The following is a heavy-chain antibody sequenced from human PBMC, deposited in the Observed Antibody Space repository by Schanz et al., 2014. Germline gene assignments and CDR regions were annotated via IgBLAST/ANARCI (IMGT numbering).Heavy chain of an antibody. D-gene: IGHD3-9*01. CDR2: INSDGTTT. V-gene: IGHV3-23*01. Sequence: EVQLLESGGALVQPGGSLRLSCSASGFTFSTYAMSWVRQAPGKGLEWVSHINSDGTTTTYADSVKGRFTISRDNAENTLYLQMNSLRAEDTAVYYCAKDHAGSDILTALGNWGQGTLVTVSS. CDR1: GFTFSTYA. J-gene: IGHJ4*02. CDR3: AKDHAGSDILTALGN.